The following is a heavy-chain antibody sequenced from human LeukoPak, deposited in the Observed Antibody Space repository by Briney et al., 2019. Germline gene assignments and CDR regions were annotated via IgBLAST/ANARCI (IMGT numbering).Heavy chain of an antibody. J-gene: IGHJ4*02. CDR2: INTDGSST. CDR3: AKDRNEPYFDWLLPKY. Sequence: GGSLRLSCEASGFTFSSYWMHWVRQAPGKGLVWVSRINTDGSSTTYADSVKGRFTISRDNAKNTLYLQMNSLRTEDTAVYYCAKDRNEPYFDWLLPKYWGQGTLVTVSS. D-gene: IGHD3-9*01. CDR1: GFTFSSYW. V-gene: IGHV3-74*01.